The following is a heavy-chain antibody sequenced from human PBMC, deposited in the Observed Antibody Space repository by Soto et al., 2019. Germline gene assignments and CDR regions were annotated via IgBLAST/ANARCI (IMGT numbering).Heavy chain of an antibody. J-gene: IGHJ5*02. D-gene: IGHD1-26*01. Sequence: QVQLVQSGAEVKKPGASVKVSCKASGYTFTSYGLSWVRQAPGQGLEWMGRISAYNYNTNYAQKLQGRVTMTTDTSTSTAYTELRSLRSDDTAGYYCARVVGALGHRFDPWGQGTLVTVSS. CDR3: ARVVGALGHRFDP. V-gene: IGHV1-18*01. CDR2: ISAYNYNT. CDR1: GYTFTSYG.